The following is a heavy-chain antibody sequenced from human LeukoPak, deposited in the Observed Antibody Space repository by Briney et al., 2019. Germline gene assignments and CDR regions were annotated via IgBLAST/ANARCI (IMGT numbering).Heavy chain of an antibody. CDR2: IRYDGSNK. Sequence: GGSLRLSCAASGFTFSSYGMHWVRQAPGKGLEWMAFIRYDGSNKYYADSVKGRFTISRDNSKNTLYLQMNSLRAEDTAVYYCAKDGIGHCSSTSCYAWAYFDYWGQGTLVTVSS. J-gene: IGHJ4*02. V-gene: IGHV3-30*02. CDR1: GFTFSSYG. D-gene: IGHD2-2*01. CDR3: AKDGIGHCSSTSCYAWAYFDY.